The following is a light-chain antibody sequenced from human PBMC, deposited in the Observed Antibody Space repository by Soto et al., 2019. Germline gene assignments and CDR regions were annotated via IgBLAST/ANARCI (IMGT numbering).Light chain of an antibody. J-gene: IGKJ5*01. CDR2: GAS. Sequence: EIVFTQSPGTLSLSPGERPTLSCRGSQSVRSNLDWYQQTPGKAPRLLIYGASPRDTGIPAMFSGSGSGPEFTLTISSLKSEDFAVAYCQQYNNWPRTFGQGTRLEIK. CDR3: QQYNNWPRT. V-gene: IGKV3-15*01. CDR1: QSVRSN.